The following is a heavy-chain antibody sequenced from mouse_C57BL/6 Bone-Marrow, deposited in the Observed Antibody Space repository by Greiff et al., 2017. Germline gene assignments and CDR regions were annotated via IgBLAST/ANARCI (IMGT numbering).Heavy chain of an antibody. CDR3: ARSGIYYYGSSPFAY. CDR1: GYTFTDYY. D-gene: IGHD1-1*01. Sequence: VQLVESGPELVKPGASVKISCKASGYTFTDYYINWVKQRPGQGLEWIGWIFPGSGSTYSNEKFKGKATLTVDKSSSTAYMLLSSLTSEDSAVYFCARSGIYYYGSSPFAYWGQGTLVTVPA. J-gene: IGHJ3*01. CDR2: IFPGSGST. V-gene: IGHV1-75*01.